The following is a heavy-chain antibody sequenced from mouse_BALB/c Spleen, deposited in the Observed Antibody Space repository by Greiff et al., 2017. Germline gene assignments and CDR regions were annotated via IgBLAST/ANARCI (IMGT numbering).Heavy chain of an antibody. CDR3: ARSLYYRYGEGYFDV. D-gene: IGHD2-14*01. CDR2: IWGDGST. CDR1: GFSLTGYG. Sequence: VQLQESGPGLVAPSQSLSITCTVSGFSLTGYGVNWVRQPPGKGLEWLGMIWGDGSTDYNSALKSRLSISKDNSKSQVFLKMNSLQTDDTARYYCARSLYYRYGEGYFDVWGAGTTVTVSS. V-gene: IGHV2-6-7*01. J-gene: IGHJ1*01.